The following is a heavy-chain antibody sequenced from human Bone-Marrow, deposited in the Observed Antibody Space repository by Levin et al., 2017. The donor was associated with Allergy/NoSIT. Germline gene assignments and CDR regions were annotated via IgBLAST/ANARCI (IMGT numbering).Heavy chain of an antibody. D-gene: IGHD6-13*01. Sequence: GGSLRLSCTASGLAFGGSGIHWVRQAPGKGLEWVALIWYDGSNENYADSVKGRFTISRDNFKKVVYLQMNSLRVDDTAIYYCAGGRAAAHFDYYYYMDVWGKGTTVTVSS. CDR1: GLAFGGSG. CDR3: AGGRAAAHFDYYYYMDV. V-gene: IGHV3-33*03. CDR2: IWYDGSNE. J-gene: IGHJ6*03.